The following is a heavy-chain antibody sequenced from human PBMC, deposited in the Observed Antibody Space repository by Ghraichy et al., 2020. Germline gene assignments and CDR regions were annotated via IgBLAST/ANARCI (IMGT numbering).Heavy chain of an antibody. V-gene: IGHV4-34*01. CDR1: GGSFSDYY. Sequence: SQTLSLTCAVYGGSFSDYYWSWIRQPPGRGLEWIGEIKHSGSTNYNPSLKSRVTISVDTSKNQFSLKLSSVTAADTAVYFCARAPIVAGYGMDVWGQGTTVTVSS. CDR2: IKHSGST. D-gene: IGHD2-21*01. J-gene: IGHJ6*02. CDR3: ARAPIVAGYGMDV.